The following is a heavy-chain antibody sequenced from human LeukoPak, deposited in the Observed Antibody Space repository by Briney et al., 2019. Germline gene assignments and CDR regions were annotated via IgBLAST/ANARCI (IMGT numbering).Heavy chain of an antibody. V-gene: IGHV4-59*10. D-gene: IGHD3-9*01. CDR2: IYTSGST. CDR1: GFTFRSYA. CDR3: ARALSYYDILTGYYIKDDAFDI. J-gene: IGHJ3*02. Sequence: GSLRLSCAASGFTFRSYAMSWVRQAPGKGLEWIGRIYTSGSTNYNPSLKSRVTMSVDTSKNQFSLKLSSVTAADTAVYYCARALSYYDILTGYYIKDDAFDIWGQGTMVTVSS.